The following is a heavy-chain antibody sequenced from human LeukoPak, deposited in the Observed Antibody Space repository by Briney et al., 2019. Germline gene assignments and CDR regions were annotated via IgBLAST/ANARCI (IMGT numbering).Heavy chain of an antibody. CDR2: INHSGST. D-gene: IGHD3-10*01. CDR3: ARELSGITMVRGVIIRYFDY. CDR1: GGSFSGYY. J-gene: IGHJ4*02. V-gene: IGHV4-34*01. Sequence: SETLSLTCAVYGGSFSGYYWSWIRQPPGKGLEWIGEINHSGSTNYSPSLKSRVTISVDTSKNQFSLKLSSVTAADTAVYYCARELSGITMVRGVIIRYFDYWGQGTLVTVSS.